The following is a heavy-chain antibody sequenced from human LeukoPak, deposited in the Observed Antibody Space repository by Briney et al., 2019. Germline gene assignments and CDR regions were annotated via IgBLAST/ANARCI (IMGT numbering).Heavy chain of an antibody. V-gene: IGHV3-33*01. CDR2: MWSDGIRK. D-gene: IGHD6-19*01. CDR1: GFTFSYYG. Sequence: GGSLRLSCASSGFTFSYYGIHWVRQAPGKGLEWVAVMWSDGIRKYYTDSVKGRFTVSRDTSKNTQYLEMSSPRVEDTAVYYCTRDADTSGHCDIFDIWGQGTMVTVSS. CDR3: TRDADTSGHCDIFDI. J-gene: IGHJ3*02.